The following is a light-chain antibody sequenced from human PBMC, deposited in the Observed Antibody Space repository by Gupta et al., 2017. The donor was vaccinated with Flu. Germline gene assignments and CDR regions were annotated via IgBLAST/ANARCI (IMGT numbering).Light chain of an antibody. CDR3: QQYCSSEFT. V-gene: IGKV3-20*01. Sequence: EIVLTQSPGTLSLSPGERATLSCRASQSVNSSYLAWYQQKPGQAPRLLIYCASSRATGIPDRFSGSGSGTEFTLTISRLEPEDFAVYYCQQYCSSEFTFGPGTKVDIK. CDR2: CAS. CDR1: QSVNSSY. J-gene: IGKJ3*01.